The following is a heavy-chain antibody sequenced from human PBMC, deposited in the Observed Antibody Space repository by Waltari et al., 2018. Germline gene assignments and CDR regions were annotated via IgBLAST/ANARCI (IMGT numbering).Heavy chain of an antibody. CDR1: GGTFSSYA. V-gene: IGHV1-69*10. Sequence: QVQLVQSGAEVKKPGSSVKVSCKASGGTFSSYAISGVRQAPGQGLEWMGGIIPILGIANYAQKFQGRVTITADKSTSTAYMELSSLRSEDTAVYYCARDEGYSGTMGAFDIWGQGTMVTVSS. CDR2: IIPILGIA. D-gene: IGHD1-26*01. CDR3: ARDEGYSGTMGAFDI. J-gene: IGHJ3*02.